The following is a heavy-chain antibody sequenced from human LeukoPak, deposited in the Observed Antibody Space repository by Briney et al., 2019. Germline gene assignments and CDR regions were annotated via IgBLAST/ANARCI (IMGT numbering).Heavy chain of an antibody. V-gene: IGHV3-7*01. CDR3: ARWRGAQSEFEY. CDR1: GFTFSNNW. D-gene: IGHD3-3*01. CDR2: IDQDGSEK. J-gene: IGHJ4*02. Sequence: PGGSLRLSCAASGFTFSNNWKAWVGQAPGKGLEGVANIDQDGSEKESVDSVKGRFTISRDNAKNSLYLQMSNLRAEDTAVYYCARWRGAQSEFEYWGQGTLVTVSS.